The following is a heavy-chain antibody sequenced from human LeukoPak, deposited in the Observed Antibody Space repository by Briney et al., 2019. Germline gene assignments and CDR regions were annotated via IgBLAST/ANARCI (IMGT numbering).Heavy chain of an antibody. V-gene: IGHV3-23*01. CDR2: ISGSGGST. Sequence: GGSLRLSCAASGFTFNSYAMSWVRQAPGKGLEWVSAISGSGGSTYYADSVKGRFTISRDNSKNTLCLQMNSLRAEDTAVYYCAKCYYDSSGYYFGAFDIWGQGTMVTVSS. CDR1: GFTFNSYA. CDR3: AKCYYDSSGYYFGAFDI. D-gene: IGHD3-22*01. J-gene: IGHJ3*02.